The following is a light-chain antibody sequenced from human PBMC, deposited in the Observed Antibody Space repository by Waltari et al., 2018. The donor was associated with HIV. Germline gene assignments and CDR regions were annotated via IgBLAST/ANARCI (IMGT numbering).Light chain of an antibody. CDR2: DST. J-gene: IGKJ3*01. CDR3: QQTYYVPLT. CDR1: QSVSSY. Sequence: EIVLTQSPATLSLSPGERATLSCRASQSVSSYLAWYQQKPGQAPRLLIYDSTHRATGIPARFSGSGSTTDFTLTISNLQPEDFATYYCQQTYYVPLTFGAGTRVEVK. V-gene: IGKV3-11*01.